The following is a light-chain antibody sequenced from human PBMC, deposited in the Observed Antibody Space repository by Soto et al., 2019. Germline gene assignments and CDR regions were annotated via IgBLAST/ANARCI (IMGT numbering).Light chain of an antibody. CDR2: GAS. CDR3: QQYDTSPWT. CDR1: QSVSSTY. Sequence: EIVLTQSPGTLSLSPGERATLSCRASQSVSSTYLAWFQQKPGQAPRLLMYGASNRATGIPDRFSGSGSGTDFTLTISRLEPEDFAVYYCQQYDTSPWTFGHGTKVEV. V-gene: IGKV3-20*01. J-gene: IGKJ1*01.